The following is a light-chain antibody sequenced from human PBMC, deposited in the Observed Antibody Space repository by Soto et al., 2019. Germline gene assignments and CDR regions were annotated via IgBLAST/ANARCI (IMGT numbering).Light chain of an antibody. Sequence: LPQPSSVSVSPGQSITISCTGTSSVVGGYNYVSWYQQHPGKAPKVMIFEVSRRPSGVSNRFSGSKAGDTASLTISGLQAEDEADYYCSSYTSSNTLIFGTGTKVTVL. CDR1: SSVVGGYNY. V-gene: IGLV2-14*01. J-gene: IGLJ1*01. CDR2: EVS. CDR3: SSYTSSNTLI.